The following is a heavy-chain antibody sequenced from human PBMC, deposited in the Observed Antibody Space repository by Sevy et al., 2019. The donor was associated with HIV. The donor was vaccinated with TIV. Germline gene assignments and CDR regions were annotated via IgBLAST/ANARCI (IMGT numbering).Heavy chain of an antibody. CDR3: ARTWYSICWHRRGYFQH. J-gene: IGHJ1*01. V-gene: IGHV4-34*01. CDR1: GGSFSGYY. D-gene: IGHD6-13*01. Sequence: SESLSLTCAVYGGSFSGYYWSCIRQPPGKGLEWIGEINHRGSTNYNPSLKSRVTISVDTSKNQFSLKLSSVTAADKAVYYCARTWYSICWHRRGYFQHWGQGTLVTVSS. CDR2: INHRGST.